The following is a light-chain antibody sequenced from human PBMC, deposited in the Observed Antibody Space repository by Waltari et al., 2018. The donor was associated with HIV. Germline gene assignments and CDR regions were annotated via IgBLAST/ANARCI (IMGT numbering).Light chain of an antibody. CDR2: AIS. V-gene: IGKV1-17*01. CDR1: QGIRID. Sequence: DIQMTQSPSSLSASVGDTVTITCRASQGIRIDLGWYQQKPGKAPQRLIYAISSLQSGVPSRFSGSRSGSQFTLTITGLQPEDSATYYCLQHDSYPRTFGGGTKVEIK. J-gene: IGKJ4*01. CDR3: LQHDSYPRT.